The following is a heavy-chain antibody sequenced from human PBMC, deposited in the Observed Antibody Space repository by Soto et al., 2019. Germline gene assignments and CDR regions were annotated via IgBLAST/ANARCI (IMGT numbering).Heavy chain of an antibody. CDR3: ARGSGMTTGPYYSYGMDV. D-gene: IGHD4-17*01. V-gene: IGHV3-20*04. Sequence: EVQLVESGGGVVRPGGSLRLSCAASGFTFDDYGMSWVRQAPGKVLEWVSGINWNGGSTGYADSVKGRFTISRDNAKNSRYLQINSLRAEDTALYSCARGSGMTTGPYYSYGMDVWGQGTTVTVSS. CDR2: INWNGGST. J-gene: IGHJ6*02. CDR1: GFTFDDYG.